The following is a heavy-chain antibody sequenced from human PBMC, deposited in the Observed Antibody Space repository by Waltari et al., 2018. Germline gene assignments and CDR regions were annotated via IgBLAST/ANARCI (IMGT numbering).Heavy chain of an antibody. CDR2: IAYNGKT. J-gene: IGHJ4*02. D-gene: IGHD3-3*01. CDR1: GDSITNYY. V-gene: IGHV4-59*01. CDR3: GRSYDFWSGYPVEF. Sequence: QVQLQESGPGLVKPSETLSLTCDVSGDSITNYYWNWIRQPPGKELEWIGYIAYNGKTNYKPSLKSRVTISVDTSKTRFSLRLTSVTAADTAVYYCGRSYDFWSGYPVEFWGPGSLVTVSS.